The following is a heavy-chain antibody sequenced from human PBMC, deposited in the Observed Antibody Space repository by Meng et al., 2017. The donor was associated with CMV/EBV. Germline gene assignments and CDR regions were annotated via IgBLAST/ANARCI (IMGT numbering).Heavy chain of an antibody. V-gene: IGHV3-23*01. Sequence: GESLKISCAASGFTFSSYAVSWVRQAPGKGLEWVSAISGSGGSTYYADSVKGRFTISRDNSKNTLYLQMNSLRAEDTAVYYCAKRTIAAARNWFDPWGQGTLVTVSS. CDR2: ISGSGGST. D-gene: IGHD6-6*01. CDR1: GFTFSSYA. J-gene: IGHJ5*02. CDR3: AKRTIAAARNWFDP.